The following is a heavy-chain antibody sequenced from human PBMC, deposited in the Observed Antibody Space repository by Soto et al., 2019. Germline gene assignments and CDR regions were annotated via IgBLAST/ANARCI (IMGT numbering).Heavy chain of an antibody. Sequence: TLSLTCTVSGGSVSSGSYYWSWIRQPPGKGLEWIGYIYYSGSTNYNPSLKSRVTISVDTSKNQFSLKLSSVTAADTAVYYCARDRGYYGSGSVDYWGQGTLVTVSS. V-gene: IGHV4-61*01. CDR1: GGSVSSGSYY. CDR2: IYYSGST. CDR3: ARDRGYYGSGSVDY. J-gene: IGHJ4*02. D-gene: IGHD3-10*01.